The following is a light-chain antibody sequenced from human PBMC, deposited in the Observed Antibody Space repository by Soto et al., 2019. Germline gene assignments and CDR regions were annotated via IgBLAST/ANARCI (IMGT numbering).Light chain of an antibody. CDR1: QSISSW. Sequence: IQLTQSPSSLSASVGDRVTITCRASQSISSWLAWYQRKPGKAPKLLIYKASNLESGVPSRFSGSGSGTEFTLTISSLQPDDFATYYCQHYNSYSEAFGQGTKVDIK. V-gene: IGKV1-5*03. J-gene: IGKJ1*01. CDR3: QHYNSYSEA. CDR2: KAS.